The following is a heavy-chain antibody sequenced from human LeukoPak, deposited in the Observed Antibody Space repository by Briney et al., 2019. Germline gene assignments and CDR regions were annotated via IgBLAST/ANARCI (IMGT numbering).Heavy chain of an antibody. CDR2: IYHRGST. V-gene: IGHV4-38-2*01. Sequence: SETLSLTCAVSGYSISSGYSWGWIRRPPGRGLGGFGSIYHRGSTYYNPSLKSRVTISVDTSKNQFSLKLSSVTAADTAVYYCARTPTVTTRAGGFDYWGQGTLVTVSS. CDR3: ARTPTVTTRAGGFDY. J-gene: IGHJ4*02. CDR1: GYSISSGYS. D-gene: IGHD4-17*01.